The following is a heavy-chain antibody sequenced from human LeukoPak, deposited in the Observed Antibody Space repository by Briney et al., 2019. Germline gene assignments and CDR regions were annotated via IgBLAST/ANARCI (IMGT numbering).Heavy chain of an antibody. CDR2: IYYSGST. D-gene: IGHD2-15*01. V-gene: IGHV4-39*01. J-gene: IGHJ4*02. Sequence: PPETLSLTCTVSGGSISSSSYYWGWIRQPPGKGLEWIGSIYYSGSTYYNPSLKSRVTISVDTSKNQFSLKLSSVTAADTAVYYCARHYSDLDYWGQGTLVTVSS. CDR1: GGSISSSSYY. CDR3: ARHYSDLDY.